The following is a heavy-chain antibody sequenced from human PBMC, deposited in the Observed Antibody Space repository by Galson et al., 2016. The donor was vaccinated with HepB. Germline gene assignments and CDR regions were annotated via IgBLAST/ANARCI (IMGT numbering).Heavy chain of an antibody. J-gene: IGHJ4*02. CDR3: ARDVLTSYYFDY. Sequence: SLRLSCAASGFTFSSSALHWVRQAPGKGLEWVALISYDGSNKYYADSVKGRFTISRDNSKNTLYLQMNSLRAEDTAMYYCARDVLTSYYFDYWGQGTLVTVSS. CDR1: GFTFSSSA. V-gene: IGHV3-30*04. CDR2: ISYDGSNK.